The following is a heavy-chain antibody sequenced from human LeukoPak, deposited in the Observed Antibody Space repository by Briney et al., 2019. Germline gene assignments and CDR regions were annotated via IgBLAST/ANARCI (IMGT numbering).Heavy chain of an antibody. CDR1: GGSISSDY. CDR2: IFTSGST. J-gene: IGHJ5*02. D-gene: IGHD4/OR15-4a*01. Sequence: SETLSLTCTVSGGSISSDYWSWIRQPAGKGLEWIGRIFTSGSTSYNPSLKSRVTMSLDTSKNQFSLKLSSVTAADTAVYFCSRGGANDLWGQGTLVTVSP. CDR3: SRGGANDL. V-gene: IGHV4-4*07.